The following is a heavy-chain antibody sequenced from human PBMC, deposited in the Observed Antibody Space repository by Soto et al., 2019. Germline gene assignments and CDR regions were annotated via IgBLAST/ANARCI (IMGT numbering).Heavy chain of an antibody. CDR2: VSHDGRNT. CDR3: AKGGRQWLVTSDFNY. CDR1: GFTFSDYA. Sequence: VQLVESGGGVVQPGRSLRLSCAASGFTFSDYAMHWVRQAPGKGLEWVAVVSHDGRNTHYTDSVKGRFTISRDSSKNTVSLEMTSLRAEDKAVYYCAKGGRQWLVTSDFNYWGQGALVTVSS. D-gene: IGHD6-19*01. J-gene: IGHJ4*02. V-gene: IGHV3-30*18.